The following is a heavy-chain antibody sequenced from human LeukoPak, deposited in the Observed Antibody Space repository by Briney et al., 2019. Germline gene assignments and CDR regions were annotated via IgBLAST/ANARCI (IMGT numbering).Heavy chain of an antibody. Sequence: GGSLRLSCAASGLTFSSYGMHWVRQAPGKGLEWVAVIWYDGSNKYYADSVKGRFTISRDNSKNTLYLQMNSLRAEDTAVYYCARDIADRIFDYWGQGTLVTVSS. V-gene: IGHV3-33*01. CDR3: ARDIADRIFDY. CDR2: IWYDGSNK. J-gene: IGHJ4*02. CDR1: GLTFSSYG. D-gene: IGHD1-14*01.